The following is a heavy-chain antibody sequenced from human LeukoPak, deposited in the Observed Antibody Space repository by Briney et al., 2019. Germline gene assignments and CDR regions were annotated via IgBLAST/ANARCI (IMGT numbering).Heavy chain of an antibody. CDR2: ISSSSSYI. V-gene: IGHV3-21*01. CDR1: GFTFSSYN. Sequence: PGGSLRLSCAASGFTFSSYNMNWVRQAPGKGLEWVSSISSSSSYIYYADSVKGRFTTSRDNAKNSLYLQMNSLRVGDTAVYYCARGGYAVTTTIDYWGQGTLVTVSS. CDR3: ARGGYAVTTTIDY. J-gene: IGHJ4*02. D-gene: IGHD4-17*01.